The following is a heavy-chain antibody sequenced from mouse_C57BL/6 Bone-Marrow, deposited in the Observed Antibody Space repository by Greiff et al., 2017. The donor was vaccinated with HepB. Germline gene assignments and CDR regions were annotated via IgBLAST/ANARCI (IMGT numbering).Heavy chain of an antibody. CDR3: AGSMDY. CDR2: ISSGGSYT. Sequence: EVKLMESGGDLVKPGGSLKLSCAASGFTFSSYGMSWVRQTPDKRLEWVATISSGGSYTYYPDSVKGRFTIPRDNDKKTLYLQMSILKSEDTAMYYCAGSMDYCCQGTSVTVSS. CDR1: GFTFSSYG. V-gene: IGHV5-6*01. J-gene: IGHJ4*01.